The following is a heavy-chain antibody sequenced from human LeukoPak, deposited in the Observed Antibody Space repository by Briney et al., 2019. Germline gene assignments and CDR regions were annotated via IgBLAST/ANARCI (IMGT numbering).Heavy chain of an antibody. D-gene: IGHD5-24*01. V-gene: IGHV4-59*01. CDR3: ARGGRWLQLYFDY. CDR1: GGSIRSYH. CDR2: IYYSGST. J-gene: IGHJ4*02. Sequence: SETLSLTCTVSGGSIRSYHWNWIRQPPGKGLEWIGYIYYSGSTNYNPSLKSRVTISVDTSKNQFSLKLSSVTAADTAVYYCARGGRWLQLYFDYWGQGTLVTVSS.